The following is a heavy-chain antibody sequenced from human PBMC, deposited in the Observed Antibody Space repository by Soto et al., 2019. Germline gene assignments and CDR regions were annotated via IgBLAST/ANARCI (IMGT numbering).Heavy chain of an antibody. D-gene: IGHD2-2*01. CDR1: GGTFSSYA. Sequence: QVQLVQSGAEVKKPGSSVKVSCKASGGTFSSYAISWVRQAPGQGLEWMGGISPIFGTANYAQKFQGRVTITADESTSTAYMALSSLRSEDTAVYYCAAYLGYCSSTSCSQEWEGFFDYWGQGPLVTVSS. V-gene: IGHV1-69*01. CDR3: AAYLGYCSSTSCSQEWEGFFDY. CDR2: ISPIFGTA. J-gene: IGHJ4*02.